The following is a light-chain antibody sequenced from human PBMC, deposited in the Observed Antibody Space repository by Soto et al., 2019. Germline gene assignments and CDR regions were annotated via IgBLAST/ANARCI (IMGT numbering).Light chain of an antibody. Sequence: ESVSTQSPATLALSPGGRATLCCRASESIRTSLAWYHQKPGQAPRLLIYDASTRATGIPARFSGSGSGTDFTLTIGSLQPEDFAIYYCQQRSNWPITFGQGTRLEIK. V-gene: IGKV3-11*01. CDR1: ESIRTS. CDR2: DAS. CDR3: QQRSNWPIT. J-gene: IGKJ5*01.